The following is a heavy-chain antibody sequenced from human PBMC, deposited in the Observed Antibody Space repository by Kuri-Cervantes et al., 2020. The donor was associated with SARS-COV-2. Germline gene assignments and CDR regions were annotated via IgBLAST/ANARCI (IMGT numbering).Heavy chain of an antibody. CDR1: GGSISSSNYY. D-gene: IGHD5-18*01. V-gene: IGHV4-61*01. J-gene: IGHJ4*02. CDR2: IYYSGST. Sequence: SETLSLTCTVSGGSISSSNYYWSWIRQPPGKGLEWIGYIYYSGSTTYNPSLKSRVTISVDTSKNQFSLKLNSVTAADTAVYYCARVGVRSYGVFDHWGQGTLVTVSS. CDR3: ARVGVRSYGVFDH.